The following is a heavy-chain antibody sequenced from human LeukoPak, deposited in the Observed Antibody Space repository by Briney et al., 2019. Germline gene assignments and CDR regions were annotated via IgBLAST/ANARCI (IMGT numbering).Heavy chain of an antibody. Sequence: PSETLSLTCTVSGGSISSSSYYWGWIRQPPGKGLEWIGEINHSGSTNYNPSLKSRVTISVDTSKNQFSLKLSSVTAADTAVYYCARAPASSSSWYGDYYYYGMDVWGQGTTVTVSS. V-gene: IGHV4-39*07. J-gene: IGHJ6*02. D-gene: IGHD6-13*01. CDR3: ARAPASSSSWYGDYYYYGMDV. CDR1: GGSISSSSYY. CDR2: INHSGST.